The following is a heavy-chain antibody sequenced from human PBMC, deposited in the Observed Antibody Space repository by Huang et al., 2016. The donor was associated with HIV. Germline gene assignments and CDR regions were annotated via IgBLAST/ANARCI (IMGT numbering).Heavy chain of an antibody. CDR3: ARGGAAAGAY. CDR2: INPSGST. V-gene: IGHV4-34*01. Sequence: QVRLQQWGAGQLKPSETLSLTCAVYGGSFSAYYWSWVRLPPGKGLEWIGEINPSGSTNYSPALKSRVTMAVDTSKNQFSLKLTSVTAADTAVYYGARGGAAAGAYWGQGTLVIVS. D-gene: IGHD6-13*01. J-gene: IGHJ4*02. CDR1: GGSFSAYY.